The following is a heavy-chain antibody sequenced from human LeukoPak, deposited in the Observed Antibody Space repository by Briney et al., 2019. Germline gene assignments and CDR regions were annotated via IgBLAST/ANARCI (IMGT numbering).Heavy chain of an antibody. D-gene: IGHD3-22*01. CDR1: GYTFTGYN. CDR2: INPNSGGT. CDR3: TRDQWNYDTSGYYATFDY. V-gene: IGHV1-2*02. Sequence: ASVKVSCKASGYTFTGYNIHWVRQAPGQGLEWMGWINPNSGGTKYAQKFQGRVTMTRDTSISTAYMELSRLRSDDTAVYYCTRDQWNYDTSGYYATFDYWGQGSLVTVSS. J-gene: IGHJ4*02.